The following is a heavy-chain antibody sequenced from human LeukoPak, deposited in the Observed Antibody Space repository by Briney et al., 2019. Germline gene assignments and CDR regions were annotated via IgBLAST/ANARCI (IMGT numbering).Heavy chain of an antibody. J-gene: IGHJ3*02. CDR3: AREGGRITMIVGMRAFDI. Sequence: GGSLRLSCSASGFTFSSYAMHWVRQAPGKGLEYVSAISSNGGSTYYADSVKGRFTISRDNSKNTLYLQMSSLRAEDTAVYYCAREGGRITMIVGMRAFDIWGQGTMVTVSS. CDR2: ISSNGGST. CDR1: GFTFSSYA. V-gene: IGHV3-64D*06. D-gene: IGHD3-22*01.